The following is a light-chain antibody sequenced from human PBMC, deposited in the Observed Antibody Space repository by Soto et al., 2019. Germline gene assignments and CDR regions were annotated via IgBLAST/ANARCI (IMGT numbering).Light chain of an antibody. CDR1: QSLVYSDGDTY. CDR2: KVS. Sequence: DVVMTQSPLSLPVTLGQPASISCRSNQSLVYSDGDTYLNWFQQRPGQSPRRLIYKVSNRDAGVPDRFSGSGSGADFTLKISRVEAEDVGVYNCMQGRHWPPTFGQGTKVDIK. CDR3: MQGRHWPPT. V-gene: IGKV2-30*01. J-gene: IGKJ1*01.